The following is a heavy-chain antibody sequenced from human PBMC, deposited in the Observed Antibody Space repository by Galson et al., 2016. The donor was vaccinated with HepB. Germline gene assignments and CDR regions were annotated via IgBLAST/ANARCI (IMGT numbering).Heavy chain of an antibody. J-gene: IGHJ4*02. V-gene: IGHV4-39*01. CDR2: IAPNGYI. Sequence: ETLSLTCTVSGVSVTTRGYYWGWIRQSPVRGLEWIATIAPNGYIYNHPSLETRVSVERSGDQVSLSLRSATPPDTAVYHCVRHIAPQWQMKCFNSWGPGTMVTVS. D-gene: IGHD6-19*01. CDR1: GVSVTTRGYY. CDR3: VRHIAPQWQMKCFNS.